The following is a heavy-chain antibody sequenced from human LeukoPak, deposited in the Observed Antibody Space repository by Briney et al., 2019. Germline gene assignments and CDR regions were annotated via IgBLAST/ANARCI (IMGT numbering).Heavy chain of an antibody. V-gene: IGHV3-30*02. J-gene: IGHJ4*02. CDR1: GFTFSSYG. CDR3: AKGILGYCSSTSCYGARGGDY. Sequence: PGGSLRLSCAASGFTFSSYGVHWVRQAPGKGLEWVAFIRYDGSNKYYADSVRGRFTISRDNSKNTLYLQMNSLRAEDTAVYYCAKGILGYCSSTSCYGARGGDYWGQGTLVTVSS. CDR2: IRYDGSNK. D-gene: IGHD2-2*01.